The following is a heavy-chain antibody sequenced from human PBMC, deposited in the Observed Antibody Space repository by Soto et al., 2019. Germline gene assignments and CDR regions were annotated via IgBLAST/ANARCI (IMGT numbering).Heavy chain of an antibody. J-gene: IGHJ4*02. CDR3: TRRDCSGGNCYSDFDF. D-gene: IGHD2-15*01. V-gene: IGHV3-73*01. CDR1: GFTFSGSA. Sequence: GGSLRLSCAASGFTFSGSAMHWVRQVSGKGLEWVGRIRSKAESYATALAASVKGRFSMSRDDSKNTAYLEMNSLKTEDTAVYYCTRRDCSGGNCYSDFDFWGQGALVTVSS. CDR2: IRSKAESYAT.